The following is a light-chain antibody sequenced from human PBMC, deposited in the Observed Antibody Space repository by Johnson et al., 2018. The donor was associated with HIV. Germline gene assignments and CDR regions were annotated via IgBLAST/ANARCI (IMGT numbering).Light chain of an antibody. CDR3: GTWDTSLSAGYV. CDR1: SSNIGNNY. Sequence: QSVLTQPPSVSAAPGQQVTISCSGSSSNIGNNYVSWYQQLPGTAPKLLIYENNKRPSGIPDRFSGSKSGTSATLGITGLQTGEEADYYCGTWDTSLSAGYVFGTGTKVTVL. V-gene: IGLV1-51*02. CDR2: ENN. J-gene: IGLJ1*01.